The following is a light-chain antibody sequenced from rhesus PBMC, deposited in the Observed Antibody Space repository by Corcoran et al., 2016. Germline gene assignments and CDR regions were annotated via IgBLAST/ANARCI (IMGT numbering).Light chain of an antibody. Sequence: DIQMTQSPSSLSASVGDTVTITCRASQGISSWLAWYQQKPGKAPKLLIYKASRVQSGVPSRFSGSGSGTDFTLTISSRQSEDFATYYCQQYSSRPYSFGQGTKVEIK. CDR2: KAS. CDR1: QGISSW. V-gene: IGKV1-22*01. CDR3: QQYSSRPYS. J-gene: IGKJ2*01.